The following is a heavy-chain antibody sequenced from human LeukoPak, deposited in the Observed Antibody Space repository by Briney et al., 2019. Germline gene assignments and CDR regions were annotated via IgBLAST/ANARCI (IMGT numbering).Heavy chain of an antibody. Sequence: SGGSLRLSCAASGFTFSSYTMNWVRQAPGKGLEWVSIISSGSSYIHYADSVKGRFTISRDNAKNSLYLQMNSLRAEDTAVYYCARDPYSGSYGNYYYYFMDVWGKGTTVTISS. V-gene: IGHV3-21*01. CDR1: GFTFSSYT. CDR2: ISSGSSYI. CDR3: ARDPYSGSYGNYYYYFMDV. D-gene: IGHD1-26*01. J-gene: IGHJ6*03.